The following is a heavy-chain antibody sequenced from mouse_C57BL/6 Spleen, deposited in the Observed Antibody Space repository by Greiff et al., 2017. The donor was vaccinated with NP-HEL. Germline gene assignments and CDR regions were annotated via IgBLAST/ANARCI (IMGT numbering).Heavy chain of an antibody. V-gene: IGHV1-64*01. J-gene: IGHJ4*01. D-gene: IGHD2-3*01. CDR3: ARGDGYYVGGYAMDY. CDR2: IHPNSGST. CDR1: GYTFTSYW. Sequence: QVQLQQPGAELVKPGASVKLSCKASGYTFTSYWMHWVKQRPGQGLEWIGMIHPNSGSTNYNEKLKSKATLTVDKSSSTAYMQLSSLTSEDSAVYYCARGDGYYVGGYAMDYWGQGTSVTVSS.